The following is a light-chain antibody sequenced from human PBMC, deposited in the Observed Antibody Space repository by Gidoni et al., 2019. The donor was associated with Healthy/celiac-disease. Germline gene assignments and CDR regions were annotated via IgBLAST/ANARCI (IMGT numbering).Light chain of an antibody. Sequence: DIQMTQSPSSLSASVGDRVTITCRTSQSISSYLNWYQQKPGKAPKLLIDAASSLQSGVPSRFSGSGSGTDFTLTISSQQPEDFATYYCQQSYSTPLTFGGGTKVEIK. CDR2: AAS. CDR1: QSISSY. CDR3: QQSYSTPLT. J-gene: IGKJ4*01. V-gene: IGKV1-39*01.